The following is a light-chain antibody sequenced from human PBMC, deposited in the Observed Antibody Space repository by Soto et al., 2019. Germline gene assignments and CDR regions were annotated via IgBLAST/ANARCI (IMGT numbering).Light chain of an antibody. Sequence: TQSPPSLSASACDIVAITCRASQNIGDYLSWYQQRTGKAPKLLIYSSSILHSGVPSRFSVSGSGTEFTLTISSLQPEDCATYYCQQLNSYPLTFGGGTKV. CDR1: QNIGDY. V-gene: IGKV1-17*01. J-gene: IGKJ4*01. CDR3: QQLNSYPLT. CDR2: SSS.